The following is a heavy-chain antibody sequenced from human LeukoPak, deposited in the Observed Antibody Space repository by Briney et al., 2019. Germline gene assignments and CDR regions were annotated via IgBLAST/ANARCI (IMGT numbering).Heavy chain of an antibody. D-gene: IGHD3-22*01. CDR3: ARAAYDSSGYYPYYYYGMDG. CDR2: ISYDGSNK. CDR1: GFTFSSYA. J-gene: IGHJ6*02. Sequence: GGSLRLSCAASGFTFSSYAMHWVRQAPGKGLEWVAVISYDGSNKYYADSVKGRFTISRDNSKNTLYLQMKSLRAEDTAVYYCARAAYDSSGYYPYYYYGMDGWGQGTTVTVSS. V-gene: IGHV3-30-3*01.